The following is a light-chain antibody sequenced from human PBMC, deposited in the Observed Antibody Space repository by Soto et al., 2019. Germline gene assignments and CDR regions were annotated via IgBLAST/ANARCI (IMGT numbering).Light chain of an antibody. V-gene: IGKV3-20*01. Sequence: EIVLTQSPGILSVSPGERATLSCRASQPVSSSYLSCYQQKPGQAPSLLIYGASTTATGNPDRCSGSWSGKDFSLTISRLEPDDFAVYYCQQCGSSTWPFGQGTKVEIK. CDR3: QQCGSSTWP. CDR2: GAS. J-gene: IGKJ1*01. CDR1: QPVSSSY.